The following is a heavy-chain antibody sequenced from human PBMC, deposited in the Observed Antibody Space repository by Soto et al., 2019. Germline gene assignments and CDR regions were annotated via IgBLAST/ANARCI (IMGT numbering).Heavy chain of an antibody. J-gene: IGHJ6*03. CDR3: ARGPVAAAMFYYYYYYMDV. CDR1: GYTFTSYD. CDR2: MNPNSGNT. Sequence: ASVKVSCKDSGYTFTSYDINWVRQATGQGLEWMGWMNPNSGNTGYAQKFQGRVTMTRNTSISTAYMELSSLRSEDTAVYYCARGPVAAAMFYYYYYYMDVWGKGTTVTVSS. D-gene: IGHD2-2*01. V-gene: IGHV1-8*01.